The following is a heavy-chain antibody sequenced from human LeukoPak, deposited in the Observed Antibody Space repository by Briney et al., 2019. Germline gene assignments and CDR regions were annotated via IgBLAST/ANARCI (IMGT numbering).Heavy chain of an antibody. D-gene: IGHD3-3*01. V-gene: IGHV4-59*01. CDR1: GGSISSYY. CDR2: IYYSGST. CDR3: ARGVVYYDFWSGSPYFDY. Sequence: SSETLSLTCTVSGGSISSYYWSWIRQPPGKGLEWIGYIYYSGSTNYNPSLKSRVTISVDTSKNQFSLKLSSVTAADTAVYYCARGVVYYDFWSGSPYFDYWGQGTLVTVSS. J-gene: IGHJ4*02.